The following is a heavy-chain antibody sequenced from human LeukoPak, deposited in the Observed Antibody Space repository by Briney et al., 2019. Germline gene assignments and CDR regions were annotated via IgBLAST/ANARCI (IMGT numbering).Heavy chain of an antibody. J-gene: IGHJ4*02. CDR1: GYSFAKYW. V-gene: IGHV5-51*01. CDR2: IYPGDSDT. CDR3: ARHGIGYYFDY. Sequence: GGSLKISCKGSGYSFAKYWIGWVRQMPGKGLEWMGIIYPGDSDTRYSPSFQVQVTISADKSISTAYLQWSSLKASAPAMYYCARHGIGYYFDYWGQGALVTVSS. D-gene: IGHD1-1*01.